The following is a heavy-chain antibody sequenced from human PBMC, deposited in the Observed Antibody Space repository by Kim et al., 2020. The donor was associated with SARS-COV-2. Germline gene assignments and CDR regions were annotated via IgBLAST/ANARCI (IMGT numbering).Heavy chain of an antibody. D-gene: IGHD3-16*02. CDR1: GFTFSDYY. CDR3: ARAGYDYVWGSYREYYYYYGMDV. J-gene: IGHJ6*02. Sequence: GGSLRLSCAASGFTFSDYYMSWIRQAPGKGLEWVSYISSSSSYTNYADSVKGRFTISRDNAKNSPYLQMNSLRAEDTAVYYCARAGYDYVWGSYREYYYYYGMDVWDQGTTVTVSS. V-gene: IGHV3-11*05. CDR2: ISSSSSYT.